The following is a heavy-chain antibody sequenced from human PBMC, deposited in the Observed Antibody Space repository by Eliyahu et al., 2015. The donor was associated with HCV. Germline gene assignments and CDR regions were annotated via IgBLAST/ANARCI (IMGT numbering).Heavy chain of an antibody. CDR3: ANLGGTIAAGDYYGMDV. CDR1: GFXFSXXX. V-gene: IGHV3-30*18. J-gene: IGHJ6*02. CDR2: ISYDGSSE. D-gene: IGHD6-13*01. Sequence: QVQLVESGGGVVQPGRSLRLSCAASGFXFSXXXMXWVRQAPGTGLEWVAVISYDGSSEYYTDSVKGRFTISRDNSKNTLYLQMNSLRAEDSAVYYCANLGGTIAAGDYYGMDVWGQGTTVTVSS.